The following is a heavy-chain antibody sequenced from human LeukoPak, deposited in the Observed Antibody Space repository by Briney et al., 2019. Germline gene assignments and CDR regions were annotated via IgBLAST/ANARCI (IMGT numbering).Heavy chain of an antibody. Sequence: SETLSLTCTVSGGSITSSNYYWAWIRQPPGKGLEWNGSLYDAANTYYNPSLKSRVAISVDTAKKQVSLRLTSLTAADTAVYYCARDVTVRGSPYRRYFDFWGQGSLVAVSS. V-gene: IGHV4-39*07. CDR1: GGSITSSNYY. D-gene: IGHD3-10*01. CDR3: ARDVTVRGSPYRRYFDF. CDR2: LYDAANT. J-gene: IGHJ4*02.